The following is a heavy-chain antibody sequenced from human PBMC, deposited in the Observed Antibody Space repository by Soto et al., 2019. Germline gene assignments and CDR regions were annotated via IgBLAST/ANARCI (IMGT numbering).Heavy chain of an antibody. D-gene: IGHD6-13*01. J-gene: IGHJ5*02. Sequence: EVQLVESGGGLVQPGGSLRLSCAASGFTFSSYSMNWVRQAPGKGLEWFSYISSSSSTIYYADSVKGRFIISRDNAKNSLYLQMNILRAEDTAVYYCAREDSSSWLNWFDPWGQGTLVTVSS. CDR1: GFTFSSYS. V-gene: IGHV3-48*01. CDR3: AREDSSSWLNWFDP. CDR2: ISSSSSTI.